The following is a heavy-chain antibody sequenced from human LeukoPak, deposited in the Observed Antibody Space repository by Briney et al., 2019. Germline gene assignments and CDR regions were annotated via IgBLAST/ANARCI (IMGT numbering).Heavy chain of an antibody. CDR1: GFPFSSYA. CDR2: ISDSGGST. V-gene: IGHV3-64D*09. J-gene: IGHJ6*02. Sequence: GRSLRLSCSASGFPFSSYAMHWVRQAPGKGLEYVSAISDSGGSTYDADSVKGRFNTSRDNSKITLYLQMSSLRAEDTAVYFCVRGYSFGPYGMDVWGQGTTVTVSS. D-gene: IGHD2-15*01. CDR3: VRGYSFGPYGMDV.